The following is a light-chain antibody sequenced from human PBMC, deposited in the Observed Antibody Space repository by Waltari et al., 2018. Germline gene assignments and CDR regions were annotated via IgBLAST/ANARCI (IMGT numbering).Light chain of an antibody. V-gene: IGLV1-40*01. CDR2: GNS. J-gene: IGLJ3*02. Sequence: QSVLTQPPSVSGAPGQRVTISCTGSSSNIGAGYDVHWYQQLPGTAPKLLIYGNSNRPSGVPDRCPGSKSGTSASLAITGLQAEDEADYYCQSYDSSLSGSKVFGGGTKLTVL. CDR1: SSNIGAGYD. CDR3: QSYDSSLSGSKV.